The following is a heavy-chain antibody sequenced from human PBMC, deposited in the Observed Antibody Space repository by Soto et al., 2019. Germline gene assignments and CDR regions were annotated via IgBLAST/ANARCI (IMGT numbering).Heavy chain of an antibody. D-gene: IGHD3-3*01. CDR3: ARESYDFWSGYYEAWFDP. V-gene: IGHV4-31*03. Sequence: SETLSLTCTVSGGSISSGGYYWSWIRQHPGKGLEWIGYIYYSGSTYYNPSLKSRVTISVDTSKNQFSLKLSSVTAADTAVYYCARESYDFWSGYYEAWFDPWGQGTLVTVSS. J-gene: IGHJ5*02. CDR1: GGSISSGGYY. CDR2: IYYSGST.